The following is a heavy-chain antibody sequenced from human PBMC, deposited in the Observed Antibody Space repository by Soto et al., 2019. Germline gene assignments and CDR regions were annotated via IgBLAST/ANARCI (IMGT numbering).Heavy chain of an antibody. CDR1: KFTFKDYA. J-gene: IGHJ4*02. V-gene: IGHV3-9*01. CDR2: ISWNSGTI. CDR3: AREYIATPERRPLDS. D-gene: IGHD1-1*01. Sequence: EVQLVESGGGSVQPGRSLRLSCVASKFTFKDYAMHWVRQAPGKGLEWVSGISWNSGTIAYADSVQGRFTISRDNAKNSLYLQMDSLRAEDTALDYCAREYIATPERRPLDSWGQGTLVTVSS.